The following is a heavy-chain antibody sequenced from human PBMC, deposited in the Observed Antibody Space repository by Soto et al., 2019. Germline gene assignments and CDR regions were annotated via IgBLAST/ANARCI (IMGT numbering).Heavy chain of an antibody. CDR2: IYPGDSDT. V-gene: IGHV5-51*01. D-gene: IGHD5-18*01. Sequence: GESLKISCKGSGYSFTNFWIGWVRQMPGKGLEWMGIIYPGDSDTRYSPSFQGQVTISADKSISTAYLQWSSLKASDTAMYYCARHSTRASAMVTDWGQGTLVTVSS. CDR3: ARHSTRASAMVTD. J-gene: IGHJ4*02. CDR1: GYSFTNFW.